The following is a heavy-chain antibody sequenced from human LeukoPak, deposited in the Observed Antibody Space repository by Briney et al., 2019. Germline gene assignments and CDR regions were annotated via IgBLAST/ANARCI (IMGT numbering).Heavy chain of an antibody. J-gene: IGHJ4*01. D-gene: IGHD5-12*01. Sequence: GGSLRLSCAASGFNFIDYSMNWVRQAPGKGLEWISYIGISGGNTKYADSVKGRFTISRDKARNSLYLQMNSLRVEDTAVYYCARDHRYAFDNWGHGTLVTVSS. CDR1: GFNFIDYS. CDR2: IGISGGNT. V-gene: IGHV3-48*01. CDR3: ARDHRYAFDN.